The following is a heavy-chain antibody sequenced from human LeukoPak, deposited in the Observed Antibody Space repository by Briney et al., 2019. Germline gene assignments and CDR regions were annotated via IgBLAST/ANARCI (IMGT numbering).Heavy chain of an antibody. V-gene: IGHV4-4*07. CDR1: GGTVSAYY. D-gene: IGHD2-2*01. Sequence: SVTVSFTGTGSGGTVSAYYWAWMRQRPGLGREGMGRTHMSGNTHYNPCLKSRVTMSVDTSQNQFSLQLSSVTAADTAVYYCAREPYCGSTSCFHMDVWGKGATVTVSS. J-gene: IGHJ6*03. CDR2: THMSGNT. CDR3: AREPYCGSTSCFHMDV.